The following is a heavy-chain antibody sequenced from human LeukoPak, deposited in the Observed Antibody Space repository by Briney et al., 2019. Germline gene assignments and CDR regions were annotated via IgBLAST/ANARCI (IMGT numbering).Heavy chain of an antibody. V-gene: IGHV3-23*01. D-gene: IGHD1-26*01. J-gene: IGHJ4*02. CDR1: GFTFSSYG. CDR3: AKEKRVGVTPPYFDY. Sequence: GGSLRLSCAASGFTFSSYGMSWVRQAPGKGLEWVSAISGSGRRTYYADSVKGRFTISRDNSKNTLYLQMNSLRAEDTAVYYCAKEKRVGVTPPYFDYWGQGTLVTVSS. CDR2: ISGSGRRT.